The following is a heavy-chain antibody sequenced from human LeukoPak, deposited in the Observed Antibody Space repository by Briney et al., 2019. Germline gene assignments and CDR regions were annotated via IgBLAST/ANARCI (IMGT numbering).Heavy chain of an antibody. CDR2: ISGSGGST. CDR3: ARVPDAFDI. J-gene: IGHJ3*02. Sequence: PGGSLRLSCADSGFTFSRYAMSGVRQAPGKGVEWGSAISGSGGSTYYADSVKGRFTISRDNSKNTLYLQMNSLRAEDTAVYYCARVPDAFDIWGRGTMVTVSS. CDR1: GFTFSRYA. V-gene: IGHV3-23*01.